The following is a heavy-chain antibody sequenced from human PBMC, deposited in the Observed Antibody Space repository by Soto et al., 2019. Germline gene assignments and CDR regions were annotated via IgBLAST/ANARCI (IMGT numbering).Heavy chain of an antibody. CDR3: ARYYYDSSGYDGMDV. J-gene: IGHJ6*02. CDR2: ISDSGSNT. D-gene: IGHD3-22*01. V-gene: IGHV3-48*02. CDR1: GLTFSSYG. Sequence: EVQLLESGGGLVQPGGSLRLSCAASGLTFSSYGMSWVRQAPGKGLEWVAYISDSGSNTLYADSVKGRFTVSRDTAKNSLYLQMSGLRDEDRAVYYCARYYYDSSGYDGMDVWGQGTTVTVSS.